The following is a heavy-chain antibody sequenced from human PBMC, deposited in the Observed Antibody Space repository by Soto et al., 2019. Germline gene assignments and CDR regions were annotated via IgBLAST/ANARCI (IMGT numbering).Heavy chain of an antibody. J-gene: IGHJ4*01. V-gene: IGHV3-30-3*01. CDR1: GFTFSSYA. CDR2: ISYDGSNK. Sequence: GGSLRLSCAASGFTFSSYAMHWVRQAPGKGLEWVAVISYDGSNKYYADSVKGRFTISRDNFKKMLYLQMSSLRAEDTAVYYYTRDRGSDRGYDIDFWGQGTLVTVSS. CDR3: TRDRGSDRGYDIDF. D-gene: IGHD5-12*01.